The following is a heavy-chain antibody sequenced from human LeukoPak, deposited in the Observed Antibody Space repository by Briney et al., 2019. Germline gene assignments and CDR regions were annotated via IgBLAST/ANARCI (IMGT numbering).Heavy chain of an antibody. Sequence: ASETLSPTCTVSGGSISSYFWSWIRQPAGKGLEWVGRIYTSGATSYNASLKSRVTMSVDTSKNQFSLKLSSVTAAGTAVYYCARGRGSGIDYWGQGTLVTVSS. D-gene: IGHD3-10*01. CDR3: ARGRGSGIDY. CDR1: GGSISSYF. V-gene: IGHV4-4*07. CDR2: IYTSGAT. J-gene: IGHJ4*02.